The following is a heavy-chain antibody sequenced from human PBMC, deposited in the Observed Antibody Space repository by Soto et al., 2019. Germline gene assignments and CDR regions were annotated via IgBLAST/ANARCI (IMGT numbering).Heavy chain of an antibody. J-gene: IGHJ6*03. CDR1: GFTFSSYW. V-gene: IGHV3-7*01. D-gene: IGHD2-15*01. Sequence: EVQLVESGGGLVQPGGSLRLSCAASGFTFSSYWMSWVRQAPGNGLEWVANIKQDGSENYYVDSVKGRFTISRDNAKNSLYVQMSCLRAEDTAVYYCARVDTGWFRGGYYYYMAVGGKGTTVTVSS. CDR3: ARVDTGWFRGGYYYYMAV. CDR2: IKQDGSEN.